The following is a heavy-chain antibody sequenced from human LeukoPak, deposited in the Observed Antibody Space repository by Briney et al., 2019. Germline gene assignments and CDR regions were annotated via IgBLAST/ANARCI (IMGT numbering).Heavy chain of an antibody. J-gene: IGHJ5*02. CDR2: LYHSGST. Sequence: PSETLSLTCTVSGYSISSGYFWGWIRQPPGKGLEWIGELYHSGSTYYTPSLKGRVTISIDTSKNQFSLKLSSVTAADTAVYYCARAYSSSWYFNWFDPWGQGTLVTVSS. CDR3: ARAYSSSWYFNWFDP. D-gene: IGHD6-13*01. V-gene: IGHV4-38-2*02. CDR1: GYSISSGYF.